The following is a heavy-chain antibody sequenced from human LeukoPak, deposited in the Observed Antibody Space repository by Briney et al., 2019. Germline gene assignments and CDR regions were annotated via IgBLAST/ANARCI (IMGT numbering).Heavy chain of an antibody. J-gene: IGHJ3*02. Sequence: SETLSLTCSVSGGSVTSGSYYWPWIRQPPGKGLEWIGYIYYSGSTNYNPSLKSRVTMSVDTSKNQFSLKLTSVTAADTAVYYCARVLSAFDIWGQGTMVTVSS. CDR2: IYYSGST. CDR3: ARVLSAFDI. CDR1: GGSVTSGSYY. V-gene: IGHV4-61*01.